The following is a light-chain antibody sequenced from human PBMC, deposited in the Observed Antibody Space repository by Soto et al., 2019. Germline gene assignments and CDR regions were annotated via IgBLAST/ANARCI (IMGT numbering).Light chain of an antibody. CDR1: QGISNY. CDR2: AAS. Sequence: DIQMTQSPSSLSASVGDRVTITCRASQGISNYLAWYQQKPGKVPKLLIYAASTLQSGVPSRFSGSGSGTDFTLTISSLQHEDAETYYCQKYNSAQWTLGQGTKVDIK. V-gene: IGKV1-27*01. J-gene: IGKJ1*01. CDR3: QKYNSAQWT.